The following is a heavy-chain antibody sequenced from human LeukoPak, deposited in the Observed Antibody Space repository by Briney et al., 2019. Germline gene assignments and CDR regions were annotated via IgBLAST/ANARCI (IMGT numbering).Heavy chain of an antibody. J-gene: IGHJ4*02. CDR1: GFTFSSYA. D-gene: IGHD6-6*01. CDR2: ISGSGGST. V-gene: IGHV3-23*01. Sequence: GGSLRLSCAASGFTFSSYAMSWVRQAPGKGLEWVSAISGSGGSTYYADSVKGRFTISRDNSKNTLYLQMNSLRAEDAAVYYCALGQGYSSSTPFDYWGQGTLVTVSS. CDR3: ALGQGYSSSTPFDY.